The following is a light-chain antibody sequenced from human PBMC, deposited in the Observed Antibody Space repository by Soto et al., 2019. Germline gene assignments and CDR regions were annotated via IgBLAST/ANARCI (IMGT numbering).Light chain of an antibody. CDR1: QGISSY. J-gene: IGKJ1*01. V-gene: IGKV1-8*01. CDR2: AAS. Sequence: AIRMTQSPSSLSASTGDRVTITCRASQGISSYLAWYQQKPGKAPKLLIYAASTLQSGVPSRFSGSGSGTDFTLTISCLQSEGFATYYCQRYYSYPRTFGQGTKVEIK. CDR3: QRYYSYPRT.